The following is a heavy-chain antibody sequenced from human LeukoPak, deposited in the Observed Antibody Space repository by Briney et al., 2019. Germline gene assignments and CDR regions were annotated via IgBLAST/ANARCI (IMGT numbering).Heavy chain of an antibody. Sequence: PGGSLRLSCAASGFTFSSYAMSWVRQAPGKGLEWVSAISGSGGSTYYAGSVKGRFTISRDNSKNTLYLQMNSLRAEDTAVHYCAKDQVAYDNWFDPWGQGTLVTVSS. CDR2: ISGSGGST. D-gene: IGHD2-15*01. CDR1: GFTFSSYA. J-gene: IGHJ5*02. CDR3: AKDQVAYDNWFDP. V-gene: IGHV3-23*01.